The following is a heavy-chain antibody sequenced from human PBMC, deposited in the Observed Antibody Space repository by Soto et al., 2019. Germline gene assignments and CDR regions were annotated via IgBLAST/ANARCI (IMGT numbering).Heavy chain of an antibody. Sequence: EVQLVESGGGLVQPGGSLRLSWEAPGFTFSSYDMHWVRQVKEKVREWVSAIGAAGDTYYPDSVKGRFTISRENAKNSLYLQMNSLRAEDTAVYYCASGGWGSSWYEGGSRIDYWGQGTLVTVSS. J-gene: IGHJ4*02. CDR2: IGAAGDT. V-gene: IGHV3-13*01. CDR3: ASGGWGSSWYEGGSRIDY. CDR1: GFTFSSYD. D-gene: IGHD6-13*01.